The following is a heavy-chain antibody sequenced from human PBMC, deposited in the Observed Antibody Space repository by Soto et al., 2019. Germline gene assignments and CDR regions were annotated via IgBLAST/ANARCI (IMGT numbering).Heavy chain of an antibody. J-gene: IGHJ4*02. D-gene: IGHD5-18*01. CDR3: ARDPTAMVRYFDY. CDR2: ISYDGSNK. V-gene: IGHV3-30-3*01. Sequence: GGSLRLSCAASGFTFSSYAMHWVRQAPGKGLEWVAVISYDGSNKYYADSVKGRFTISRDNSKNTLYLQMNSLRAEDTAVYYCARDPTAMVRYFDYWGQGTLVTVSS. CDR1: GFTFSSYA.